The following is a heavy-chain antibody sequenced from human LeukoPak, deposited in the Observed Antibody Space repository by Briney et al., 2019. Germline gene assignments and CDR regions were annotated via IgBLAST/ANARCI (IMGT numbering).Heavy chain of an antibody. D-gene: IGHD5-24*01. CDR2: IYSSGNT. V-gene: IGHV4-4*07. J-gene: IGHJ5*02. CDR3: ARGMAAPVNWLDP. CDR1: GGSISGYY. Sequence: PSETLSLTCTVSGGSISGYYWTWIRQPAGKGLEWIGRIYSSGNTHYNPSLKTRVDMSVDTSKNQLSLKLRSVTAADTAVYYCARGMAAPVNWLDPWGQGTLVTVSS.